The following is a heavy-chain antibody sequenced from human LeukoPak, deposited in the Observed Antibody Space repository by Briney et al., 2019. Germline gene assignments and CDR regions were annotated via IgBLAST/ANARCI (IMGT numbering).Heavy chain of an antibody. CDR2: ISGGGGTT. CDR3: ARDQLGAVLYFDY. V-gene: IGHV3-23*01. Sequence: GGSLRLSCAASGFTFSTFAMGWVRQVPEKGLEWVSFISGGGGTTYYTDSVKGRFTISRDNSRNTLYLQMNSLRDEDTALYYCARDQLGAVLYFDYWGQGALVTVSS. CDR1: GFTFSTFA. J-gene: IGHJ4*02. D-gene: IGHD1-1*01.